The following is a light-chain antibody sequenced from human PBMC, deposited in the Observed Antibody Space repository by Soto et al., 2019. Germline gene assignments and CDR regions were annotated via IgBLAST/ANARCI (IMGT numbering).Light chain of an antibody. J-gene: IGLJ2*01. CDR1: SSNIGGTNY. CDR3: ASWDDRLGAVI. V-gene: IGLV1-47*02. Sequence: QLVLTQPPSASGTPGQRVFISCSGSSSNIGGTNYAYWYQQLPGAAPKLLMHSNNLRPSGVPGRISGSKSGTSASLAISGLRSEDEAVYYCASWDDRLGAVIFGGGTKVTVL. CDR2: SNN.